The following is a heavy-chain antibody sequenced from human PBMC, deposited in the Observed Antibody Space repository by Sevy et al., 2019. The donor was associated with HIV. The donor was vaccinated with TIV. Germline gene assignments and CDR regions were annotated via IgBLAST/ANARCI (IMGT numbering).Heavy chain of an antibody. Sequence: GGSLGLSCAASGFTFSSYTIHWVRQTPGKGLEWVAVLSYDGSNKYYADSVKGRFTVSRDNSKNTVFLQMNSLRPEDTAVYFCARGMKPYYYYDMAVWGQGTTVTVSS. V-gene: IGHV3-30-3*01. J-gene: IGHJ6*02. CDR1: GFTFSSYT. CDR2: LSYDGSNK. CDR3: ARGMKPYYYYDMAV.